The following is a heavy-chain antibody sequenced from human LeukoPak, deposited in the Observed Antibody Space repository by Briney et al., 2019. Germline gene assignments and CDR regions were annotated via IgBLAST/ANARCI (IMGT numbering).Heavy chain of an antibody. CDR1: GFTFSSYA. CDR3: AKRRGYDPRIYYFDY. D-gene: IGHD5-12*01. J-gene: IGHJ4*02. CDR2: ISGRGGST. Sequence: PGGSLRLSCAASGFTFSSYAMSWVRQAPGKGLEWVSAISGRGGSTYYADSVKGRFTISRDNSKNTLYLQMNSLRAEDTAVYYCAKRRGYDPRIYYFDYWGQGTLVTVSS. V-gene: IGHV3-23*01.